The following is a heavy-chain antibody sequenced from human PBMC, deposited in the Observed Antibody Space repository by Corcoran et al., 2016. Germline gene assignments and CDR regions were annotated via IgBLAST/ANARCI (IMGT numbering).Heavy chain of an antibody. Sequence: QVQLVQSGAEVKKPGASVKVSCKASGYTFTSYGISWVRQATGQGLEWMGWISAYNGNTNYAQKLQGRVTMTTDTSTSTAYMELRSLRSDDTAVYYFAIWADSSGYYGYLDYWGQVTLVTVSS. CDR2: ISAYNGNT. CDR1: GYTFTSYG. J-gene: IGHJ4*02. V-gene: IGHV1-18*01. D-gene: IGHD3-22*01. CDR3: AIWADSSGYYGYLDY.